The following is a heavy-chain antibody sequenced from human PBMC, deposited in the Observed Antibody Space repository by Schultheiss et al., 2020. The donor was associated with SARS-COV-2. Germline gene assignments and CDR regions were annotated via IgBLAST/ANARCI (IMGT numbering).Heavy chain of an antibody. Sequence: SETLSLTCTVSGGSISSGGYYWSWIRQPPGKGLEWIGEINHSGSTNYNPSLKSRVTISVDTSKNQFSLKLSSVTAADTAVYYCARDRGGTTIWGQGTLVTVSS. CDR2: INHSGST. CDR3: ARDRGGTTI. D-gene: IGHD1-7*01. V-gene: IGHV4-39*07. CDR1: GGSISSGGYY. J-gene: IGHJ4*02.